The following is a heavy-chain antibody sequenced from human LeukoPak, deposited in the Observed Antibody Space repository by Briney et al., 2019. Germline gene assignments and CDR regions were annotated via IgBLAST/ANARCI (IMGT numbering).Heavy chain of an antibody. CDR2: IFYSGTT. CDR3: ASENCSGTSCSSFDY. Sequence: SETLSLTCTVSGDSIRSYYWGWIRQPPGKGLEWIGSIFYSGTTYYNPSLKSRVTISVDTSKNQFSLRLSSVTAADTAVYYCASENCSGTSCSSFDYWGQGTLVTVSS. V-gene: IGHV4-39*01. CDR1: GDSIRSYY. D-gene: IGHD2-2*01. J-gene: IGHJ4*02.